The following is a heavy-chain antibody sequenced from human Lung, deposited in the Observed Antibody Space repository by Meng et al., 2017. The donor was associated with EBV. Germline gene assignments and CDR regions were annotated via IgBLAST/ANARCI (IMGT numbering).Heavy chain of an antibody. V-gene: IGHV4-34*01. CDR3: VRAEITKDRGIILGFDL. CDR2: INYSGIT. D-gene: IGHD3-10*01. CDR1: GRSFSSSY. J-gene: IGHJ5*02. Sequence: QVQLQEGAAGLLKPSETLSLPCGVSGRSFSSSYWSWIRQPPGKGLEWIGQINYSGITNYNPSLKSRVTISVDTSKNQFSLKMKTVTAADTAVYYCVRAEITKDRGIILGFDLWGQGILVTVSS.